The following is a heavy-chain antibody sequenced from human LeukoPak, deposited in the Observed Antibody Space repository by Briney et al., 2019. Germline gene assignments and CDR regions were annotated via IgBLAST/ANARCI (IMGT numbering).Heavy chain of an antibody. CDR1: GFTFSSYA. V-gene: IGHV3-30-3*01. CDR2: ISYDGSNK. CDR3: AREGYSSHHPDAFDV. J-gene: IGHJ3*01. Sequence: GGSLRLSCAASGFTFSSYAMHWVRQAPGKGLEWVAVISYDGSNKYYADSVKGRFTISRDNSMNTLSLQMNSLRIDDTAVYYCAREGYSSHHPDAFDVWGQGTSVTVAS. D-gene: IGHD6-13*01.